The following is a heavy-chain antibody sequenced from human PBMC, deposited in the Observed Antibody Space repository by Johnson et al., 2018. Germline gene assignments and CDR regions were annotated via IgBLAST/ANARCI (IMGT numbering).Heavy chain of an antibody. Sequence: VQLVQSGGNLVQPGGSLRLSCAASGFSVNSNYMSWVRQAPEKGLEWVSAIPGSGGSPFYADSVRGRFTVSRDNSKNTLYLKMNSLRVDDTAIYYCVKGGYSYGFLDYWGQGTLVTVSS. CDR1: GFSVNSNY. J-gene: IGHJ4*02. D-gene: IGHD5-12*01. CDR3: VKGGYSYGFLDY. CDR2: IPGSGGSP. V-gene: IGHV3-23*04.